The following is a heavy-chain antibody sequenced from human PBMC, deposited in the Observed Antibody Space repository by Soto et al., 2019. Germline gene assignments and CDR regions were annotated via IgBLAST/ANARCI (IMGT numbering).Heavy chain of an antibody. CDR2: INAGNGNT. J-gene: IGHJ4*02. CDR3: ARGITLPTPLNY. V-gene: IGHV1-3*01. CDR1: GYTFTSYA. D-gene: IGHD1-20*01. Sequence: ASVKVSCKASGYTFTSYAMHWVRQAPGQRLEWMGWINAGNGNTKYSQNFQGRVTFTRDTSARTAYLELSSLRFEDTAVYYCARGITLPTPLNYWGQGTLVTVSS.